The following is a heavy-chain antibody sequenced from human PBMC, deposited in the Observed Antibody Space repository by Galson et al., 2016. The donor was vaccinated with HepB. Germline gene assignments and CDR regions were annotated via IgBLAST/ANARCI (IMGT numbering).Heavy chain of an antibody. CDR3: AKRSPYYFDY. CDR2: ISPAGGYA. Sequence: SPRLSCPASGFTFSSYAMGWLRRAPGKGMECVATISPAGGYAYYADSVKGRLTISRDNSKNTLYLQINSLRAEDTAIYYCAKRSPYYFDYWGQGTQVTVSS. CDR1: GFTFSSYA. V-gene: IGHV3-23*01. J-gene: IGHJ4*02. D-gene: IGHD3-10*01.